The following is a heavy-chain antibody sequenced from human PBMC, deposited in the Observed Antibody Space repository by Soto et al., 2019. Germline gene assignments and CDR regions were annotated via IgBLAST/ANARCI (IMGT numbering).Heavy chain of an antibody. J-gene: IGHJ5*02. CDR3: AREKSDLELFNWLDP. D-gene: IGHD1-7*01. CDR2: IDPRDSYT. CDR1: GYIFTTYW. Sequence: PGEPLKISCEASGYIFTTYWISWVRQMPGKGLEWMGAIDPRDSYTKYSPSFQGHVTISVDKSISTAYLQWNSLKASDTAIYYCAREKSDLELFNWLDPWGQGTLVTVSS. V-gene: IGHV5-10-1*01.